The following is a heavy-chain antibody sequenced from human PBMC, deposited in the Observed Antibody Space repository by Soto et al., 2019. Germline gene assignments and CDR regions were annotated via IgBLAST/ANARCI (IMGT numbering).Heavy chain of an antibody. CDR2: IKSKTDGGTT. CDR3: TTDCPLTGFRYCPYYYYMDV. J-gene: IGHJ6*03. D-gene: IGHD3-9*01. Sequence: PGGSLRLSCAASGFTFSNAWMSWVRQAPGKGLEWVGRIKSKTDGGTTDYAAPVKGRFTISRDDSKSTLYLQMNSLKTEDTAVYYCTTDCPLTGFRYCPYYYYMDVWGKGTTVTVSS. V-gene: IGHV3-15*01. CDR1: GFTFSNAW.